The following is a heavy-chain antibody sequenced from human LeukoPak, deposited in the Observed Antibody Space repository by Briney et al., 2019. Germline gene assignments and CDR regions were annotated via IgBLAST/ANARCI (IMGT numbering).Heavy chain of an antibody. J-gene: IGHJ4*02. Sequence: ASVKVSCKASGYRFTSYAINWVRQAPGQGLEWMGWISAYNGNTDYAQKFQGRVTMTTDTSTSTAYMELRSLTSDDTAVYYCARVGGGDCYCPDYWGQGTLVTVSS. CDR3: ARVGGGDCYCPDY. D-gene: IGHD2-21*02. CDR2: ISAYNGNT. CDR1: GYRFTSYA. V-gene: IGHV1-18*01.